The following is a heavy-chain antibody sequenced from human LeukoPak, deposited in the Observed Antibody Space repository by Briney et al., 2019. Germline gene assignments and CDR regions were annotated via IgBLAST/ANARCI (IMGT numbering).Heavy chain of an antibody. Sequence: ASVTVSCKASGYTFTGYHMHWVRQAPGQGLEWMGWINPNSGGKNYAQKFQGRVTMTRDTSISTAYMELSRLRSDDTAVYYCARASGMATITFFDYWGQGTLVTVSS. J-gene: IGHJ4*02. CDR1: GYTFTGYH. CDR2: INPNSGGK. CDR3: ARASGMATITFFDY. D-gene: IGHD5-24*01. V-gene: IGHV1-2*02.